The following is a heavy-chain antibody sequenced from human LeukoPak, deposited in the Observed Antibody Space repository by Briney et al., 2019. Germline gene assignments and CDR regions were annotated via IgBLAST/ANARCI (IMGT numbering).Heavy chain of an antibody. Sequence: SETLSLTCTVSGGSVSNNNYFWGWIRQAPGKGLECIGSILYSGSTYYSPSPKSRVTISVDTSKNQFSLKLSSVSAADTAVYYCARHADRSPATVFAFDVWGQGTLVTVSS. CDR3: ARHADRSPATVFAFDV. V-gene: IGHV4-39*01. J-gene: IGHJ3*01. D-gene: IGHD1-26*01. CDR2: ILYSGST. CDR1: GGSVSNNNYF.